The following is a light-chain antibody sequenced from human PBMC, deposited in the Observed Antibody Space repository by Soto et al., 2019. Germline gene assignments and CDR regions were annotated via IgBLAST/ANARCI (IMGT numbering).Light chain of an antibody. CDR1: SSDVGGYNS. CDR3: NSYRHSTTLV. J-gene: IGLJ1*01. CDR2: EVR. V-gene: IGLV2-14*01. Sequence: QSALTQPASVSGSPGQSITISCTGTSSDVGGYNSVSWFQQHPSKAPKLIIYEVRHRPSGVSIRFSGSKSGNTASLTISGLQADDEADYYCNSYRHSTTLVFGTGTKLTVL.